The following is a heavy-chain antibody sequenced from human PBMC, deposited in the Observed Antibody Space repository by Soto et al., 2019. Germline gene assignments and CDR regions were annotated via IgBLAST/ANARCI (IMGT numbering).Heavy chain of an antibody. V-gene: IGHV4-59*08. J-gene: IGHJ3*02. CDR3: ERGSSSWDHDAFDI. CDR2: IYYSGST. CDR1: GGSISSYY. Sequence: PSETLSLTCTVSGGSISSYYWSWLRQPPGKGLEWIGYIYYSGSTNYNPSLKSRVTISVDTSKNQFSLKLSSVTAADTAVYYCERGSSSWDHDAFDIWGQGTMVTVSS. D-gene: IGHD6-13*01.